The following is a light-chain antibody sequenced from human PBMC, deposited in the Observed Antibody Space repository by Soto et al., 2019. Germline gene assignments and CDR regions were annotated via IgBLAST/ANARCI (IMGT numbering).Light chain of an antibody. J-gene: IGKJ1*01. CDR3: QPYNNWWT. CDR1: QSVSNN. CDR2: GAS. Sequence: EIVMTQSPATLSVSPGERATLSCRASQSVSNNLAWYQKKPGQAPRLLIYGASTRATVIPARFSGSGSGTEFTLTISSLQSEDFAVYYCQPYNNWWTFGQGTKLEIK. V-gene: IGKV3-15*01.